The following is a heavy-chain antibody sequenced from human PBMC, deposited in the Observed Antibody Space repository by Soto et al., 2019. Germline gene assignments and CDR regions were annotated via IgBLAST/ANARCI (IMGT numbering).Heavy chain of an antibody. CDR3: ARVRSRYYDSSGSSPGY. CDR2: ISYDGSNK. V-gene: IGHV3-30-3*01. Sequence: GGSLRLSCAASGFTFSSYAMHWVRQAPGKGLEWVAVISYDGSNKYYADSVKGRFTISRDNSKNTLYLQMNSLRAEDTAVYYCARVRSRYYDSSGSSPGYWGQGTLVTVSS. D-gene: IGHD3-22*01. CDR1: GFTFSSYA. J-gene: IGHJ4*02.